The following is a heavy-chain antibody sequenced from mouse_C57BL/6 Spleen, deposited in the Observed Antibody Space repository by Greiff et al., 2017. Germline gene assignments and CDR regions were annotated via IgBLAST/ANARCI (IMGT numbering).Heavy chain of an antibody. CDR2: IHPNSGST. CDR1: GYTFTSYW. D-gene: IGHD2-4*01. V-gene: IGHV1-64*01. Sequence: VQLQQPGAELVKPGASVKLSCKASGYTFTSYWMPWVKQRPGQGLEWIGMIHPNSGSTNYNEKFKSKATLTVDKSSSTAYMQLSSLTSEDSAVYYCARWEDYVGFDYWGQGTTLTVS. J-gene: IGHJ2*01. CDR3: ARWEDYVGFDY.